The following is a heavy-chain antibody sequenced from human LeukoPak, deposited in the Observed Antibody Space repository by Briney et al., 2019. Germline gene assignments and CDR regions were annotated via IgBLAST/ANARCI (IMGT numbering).Heavy chain of an antibody. CDR1: GYTFTAYY. J-gene: IGHJ3*02. CDR3: ARDGIYSRNFDAFDI. CDR2: INPNSGGT. Sequence: ASVKVDCKASGYTFTAYYMHWVRQAPGQGPEWMGWINPNSGGTDYAQKFQGRVTMTRDTSISTAYMELSSLTSDDTAVYYCARDGIYSRNFDAFDIWGQGTLVSPSS. V-gene: IGHV1-2*02. D-gene: IGHD6-13*01.